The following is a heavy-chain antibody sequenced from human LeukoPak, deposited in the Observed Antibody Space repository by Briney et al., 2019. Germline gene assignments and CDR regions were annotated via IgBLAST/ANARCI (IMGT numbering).Heavy chain of an antibody. CDR3: AKDMVRGALNDY. CDR1: GFTFISYG. J-gene: IGHJ4*02. Sequence: PGGSLRLSCAASGFTFISYGVSWVRQAPGKGLEWVSAISGSGGSTYYADSVKGRFTISRDNSKNTLYLQMNSLRAEDTAVYYCAKDMVRGALNDYWGQGTLVTVSS. D-gene: IGHD3-10*01. V-gene: IGHV3-23*01. CDR2: ISGSGGST.